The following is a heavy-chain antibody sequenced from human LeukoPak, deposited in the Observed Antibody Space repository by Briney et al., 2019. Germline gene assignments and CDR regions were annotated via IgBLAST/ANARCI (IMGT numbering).Heavy chain of an antibody. J-gene: IGHJ4*02. Sequence: PSETLCLTCTVSGGSISSYYWSRIRQPPGKGLEWIGYIYYSGSANYNPSLKSRVTISVDTSKNQFSLKLSSVTTADTAVYYCARAAAGPFDYWGQGTLVTASS. CDR1: GGSISSYY. D-gene: IGHD6-13*01. CDR2: IYYSGSA. CDR3: ARAAAGPFDY. V-gene: IGHV4-59*01.